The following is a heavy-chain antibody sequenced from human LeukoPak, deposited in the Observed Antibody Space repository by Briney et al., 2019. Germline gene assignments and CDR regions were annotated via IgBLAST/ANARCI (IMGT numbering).Heavy chain of an antibody. CDR3: ARAHYDILTGHRGWFDP. Sequence: GASVKVSCKASGYTFTSYGISWVRQAPGQGLEWMGWISAYNGNTNYAQKLQGRVTMTTDTSTSTAYMELRSLRSDDTAVYYCARAHYDILTGHRGWFDPWGQGTLVTVSS. D-gene: IGHD3-9*01. V-gene: IGHV1-18*01. CDR1: GYTFTSYG. CDR2: ISAYNGNT. J-gene: IGHJ5*02.